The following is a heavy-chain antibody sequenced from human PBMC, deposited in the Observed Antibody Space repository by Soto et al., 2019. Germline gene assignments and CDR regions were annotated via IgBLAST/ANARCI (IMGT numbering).Heavy chain of an antibody. Sequence: QVPLVESGGGVVQPGMSLRLSCAASGFTCSSYGMHWVRPAPGKGLERAAVIWYDGSNNYYADSVKGRFTISSDNSKNTLYLQMNSLRAEDTAVYYCARDGGCRDGYTVGCNWFDPWGQGTLVTVSS. CDR3: ARDGGCRDGYTVGCNWFDP. J-gene: IGHJ5*02. V-gene: IGHV3-33*01. CDR2: IWYDGSNN. D-gene: IGHD5-12*01. CDR1: GFTCSSYG.